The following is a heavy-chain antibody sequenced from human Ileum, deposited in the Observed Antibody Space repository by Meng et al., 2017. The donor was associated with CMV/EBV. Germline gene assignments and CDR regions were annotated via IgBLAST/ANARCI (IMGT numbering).Heavy chain of an antibody. Sequence: QVQLQESGPRLVKPSDTLSLTCTVSGGPISSSYWSWIRQPAGKGLEWIGRIYTGGNTRYNPSFKSRVTMSVDTSKNQFSLKLISVTAADTAVYYCAREEGSSWYWYFDLWGRGTLVTVSS. CDR2: IYTGGNT. CDR1: GGPISSSY. J-gene: IGHJ2*01. V-gene: IGHV4-4*07. D-gene: IGHD6-13*01. CDR3: AREEGSSWYWYFDL.